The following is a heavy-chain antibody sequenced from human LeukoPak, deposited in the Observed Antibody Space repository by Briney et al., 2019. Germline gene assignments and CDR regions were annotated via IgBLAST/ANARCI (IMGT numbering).Heavy chain of an antibody. CDR1: GGTFSSYA. V-gene: IGHV1-69*05. D-gene: IGHD6-13*01. Sequence: SVKVSCKASGGTFSSYAISWVRQAPGQGLEWMGGIIPIFGTANYAQKFQGRVTITTDESTSTAYMELSSLRSEDTAVYYCARGVRTSSWYHFDAFDIWGRGTMVTVSS. CDR2: IIPIFGTA. J-gene: IGHJ3*02. CDR3: ARGVRTSSWYHFDAFDI.